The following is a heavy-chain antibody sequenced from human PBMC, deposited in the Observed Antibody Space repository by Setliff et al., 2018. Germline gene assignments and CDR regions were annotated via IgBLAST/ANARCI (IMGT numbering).Heavy chain of an antibody. D-gene: IGHD3-10*01. CDR2: IYYSGTT. V-gene: IGHV4-59*12. Sequence: SETLSLTCTVSGGSISTYYWTWIRQPPGKALEWIGYIYYSGTTNYSPSLKSRVTISIDTFKNQFSLKLSSVTAADTAVYYCARFRRGVALGWFDPWGQGTLVTVSS. CDR3: ARFRRGVALGWFDP. J-gene: IGHJ5*02. CDR1: GGSISTYY.